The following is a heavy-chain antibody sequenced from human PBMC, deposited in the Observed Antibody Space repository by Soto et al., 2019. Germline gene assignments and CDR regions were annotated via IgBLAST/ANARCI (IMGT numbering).Heavy chain of an antibody. CDR3: VGQDMAY. D-gene: IGHD2-15*01. CDR2: IHYSGST. CDR1: GGSISSNSYY. V-gene: IGHV4-39*01. J-gene: IGHJ4*02. Sequence: QLQVQESGPGLVKPSETLSLTCTVSGGSISSNSYYWGWIRQPPGKGLEWIGSIHYSGSTYYNPSLKSRVNIFVDSSKNQFSLKLRAVTAADKAIYYCVGQDMAYWGQGTLVTVSS.